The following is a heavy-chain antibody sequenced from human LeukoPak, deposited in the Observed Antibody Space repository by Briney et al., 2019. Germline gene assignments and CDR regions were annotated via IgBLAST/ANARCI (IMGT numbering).Heavy chain of an antibody. J-gene: IGHJ4*02. CDR3: ATGASAIDSSALLFDY. CDR2: INSDGSST. Sequence: GGSLRLSCAASGFTFSSYWMHWVRQAPGKGLVWVSRINSDGSSTSYADSVKGRFTISRDNAKNTLYLQMNSPTAEDTALYYCATGASAIDSSALLFDYWGQGTLVTVSS. D-gene: IGHD3-22*01. V-gene: IGHV3-74*01. CDR1: GFTFSSYW.